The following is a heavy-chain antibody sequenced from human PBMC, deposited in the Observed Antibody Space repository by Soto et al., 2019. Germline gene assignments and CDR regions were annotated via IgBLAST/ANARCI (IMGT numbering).Heavy chain of an antibody. J-gene: IGHJ6*02. Sequence: EVQLVESGGGLVQPGGSLRLSCAASGFTFSSYAMHWVRQAPGKGLEYVSAISSNGGSTYYANSVKGRFTISRDNSKNTLYLHMGSLRAEDMAVYYCARDVFDTYGMDVWGQGTTVTVSS. V-gene: IGHV3-64*01. CDR1: GFTFSSYA. D-gene: IGHD3-16*01. CDR3: ARDVFDTYGMDV. CDR2: ISSNGGST.